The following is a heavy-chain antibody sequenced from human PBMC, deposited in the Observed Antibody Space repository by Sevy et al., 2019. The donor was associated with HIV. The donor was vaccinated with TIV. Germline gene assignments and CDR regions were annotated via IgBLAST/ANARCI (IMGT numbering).Heavy chain of an antibody. CDR1: GGSISSSSYY. Sequence: SETLSLTCTVSGGSISSSSYYWGWIRQPPGKGLEWIGSIYYSGSTYYNPSLKSRVTISVDTSKNQFSLKLSSVTAADTAVYYCARHLHRVFGATPPYYFDYWGQGTLVTVSS. D-gene: IGHD3-10*02. CDR2: IYYSGST. V-gene: IGHV4-39*01. J-gene: IGHJ4*02. CDR3: ARHLHRVFGATPPYYFDY.